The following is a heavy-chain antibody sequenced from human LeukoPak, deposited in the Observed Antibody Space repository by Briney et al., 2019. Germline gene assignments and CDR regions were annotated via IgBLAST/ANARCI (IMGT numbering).Heavy chain of an antibody. CDR3: ARGHYEMGV. CDR2: IAHSGNGM. Sequence: GGSLRLSCAASGFTFSDYYVTWIRQAPGQGLEWVSHIAHSGNGMWYADAVKGRFTISRDNAKNLLFLQMDSLRAEDTAVYYCARGHYEMGVWGQGTTVIVSS. CDR1: GFTFSDYY. J-gene: IGHJ6*02. V-gene: IGHV3-11*01.